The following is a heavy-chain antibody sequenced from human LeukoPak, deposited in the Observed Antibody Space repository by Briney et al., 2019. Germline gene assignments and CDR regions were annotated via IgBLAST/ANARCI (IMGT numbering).Heavy chain of an antibody. D-gene: IGHD1-26*01. V-gene: IGHV3-23*01. CDR1: GLTFSSYA. J-gene: IGHJ4*02. Sequence: PGGSLRLSCAASGLTFSSYAMSWVRQAPGKGLELVSAISGSGGSTYYADSVKGRFTISRDNSKNTLYLQMNSLRAEDTAVYYCARRRDSGSLQHFDYWGQGTLVTVSS. CDR3: ARRRDSGSLQHFDY. CDR2: ISGSGGST.